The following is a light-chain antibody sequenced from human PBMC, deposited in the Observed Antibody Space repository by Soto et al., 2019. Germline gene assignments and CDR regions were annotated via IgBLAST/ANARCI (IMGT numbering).Light chain of an antibody. Sequence: AIRMTQSPSSFSASTGDRVTITCRASQGISSYLAWYQQKPRKAPNLLIYAASTLQSGVPSRFSGSGSGTDFTLTISCLQSEDFATYYCQQYYSYPPTFGQGTKLEIK. CDR1: QGISSY. CDR2: AAS. V-gene: IGKV1-8*01. CDR3: QQYYSYPPT. J-gene: IGKJ2*01.